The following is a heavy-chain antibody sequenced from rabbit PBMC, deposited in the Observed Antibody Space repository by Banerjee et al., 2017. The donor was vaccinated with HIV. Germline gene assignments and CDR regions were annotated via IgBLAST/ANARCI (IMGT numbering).Heavy chain of an antibody. D-gene: IGHD1-1*01. CDR1: GIDFSSYW. CDR2: IYTGSSDIT. V-gene: IGHV1S40*01. J-gene: IGHJ4*01. Sequence: QSSEESGGDLVKPGASLTLTCTASGIDFSSYWMSWVRQAPGKGLEWIGCIYTGSSDITDYANWAKGRFTISKTSSTTVTLQMTSLTAADTATYFCARDLTGVIGWNFNLWGQGTLVTVS. CDR3: ARDLTGVIGWNFNL.